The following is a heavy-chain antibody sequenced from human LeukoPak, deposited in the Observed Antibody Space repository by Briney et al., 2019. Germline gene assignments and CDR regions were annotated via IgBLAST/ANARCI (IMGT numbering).Heavy chain of an antibody. CDR3: AKDTSRFTMIVDSPGY. J-gene: IGHJ4*02. Sequence: PGGSLRLSCAASGFIFDDYGMSWVRQAPGKGLEWVAFIRYDGSNKYYADSVKGRFTISRDNSKNTLYLQMNSLRAEDTAVYYCAKDTSRFTMIVDSPGYWGQGTLVTVSS. V-gene: IGHV3-30*02. CDR2: IRYDGSNK. D-gene: IGHD3-22*01. CDR1: GFIFDDYG.